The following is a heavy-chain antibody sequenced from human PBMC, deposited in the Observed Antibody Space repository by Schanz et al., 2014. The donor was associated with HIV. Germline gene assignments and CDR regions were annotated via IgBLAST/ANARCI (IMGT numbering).Heavy chain of an antibody. V-gene: IGHV3-33*01. Sequence: QVQLVESGGGVVQPGRSLRLSCVASGFSFRTFGMHWARQAPGKGLEWVALIYYDGTNKYYTDSVKGRFTISRDNSKNTLYLQMNSLRAEDTSVYYCARGFQGFDYWGQGTLVTVSS. CDR1: GFSFRTFG. D-gene: IGHD3-10*01. CDR2: IYYDGTNK. CDR3: ARGFQGFDY. J-gene: IGHJ4*02.